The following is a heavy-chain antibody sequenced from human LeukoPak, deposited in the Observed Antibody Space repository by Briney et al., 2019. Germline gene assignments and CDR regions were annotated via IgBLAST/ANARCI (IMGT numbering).Heavy chain of an antibody. CDR3: ARSRLVTDYYFDY. Sequence: GGSLRLSCAASGFAFSSYAMSWVRQAPGKGLEWVSGISGSGAITYYADSVKGRFTISRDNSKNTLYLQMNSLRAEDSAVYYCARSRLVTDYYFDYWGQGTLVTVSS. CDR1: GFAFSSYA. D-gene: IGHD3-9*01. CDR2: ISGSGAIT. J-gene: IGHJ4*02. V-gene: IGHV3-23*01.